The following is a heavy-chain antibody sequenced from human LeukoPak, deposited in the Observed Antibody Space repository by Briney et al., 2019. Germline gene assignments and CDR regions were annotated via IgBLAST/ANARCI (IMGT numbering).Heavy chain of an antibody. V-gene: IGHV3-7*01. CDR2: IKQDGSEK. CDR3: ARMVRGVNYYFDY. D-gene: IGHD3-10*01. CDR1: GFTFSSYW. Sequence: GGSLRLSCAASGFTFSSYWMSWVRQAPGKGLEWVANIKQDGSEKYYVDSVKGRFTISRDNAKNSLYLQMNSLRAEDTAVYYCARMVRGVNYYFDYWGQGTLVTVSS. J-gene: IGHJ4*02.